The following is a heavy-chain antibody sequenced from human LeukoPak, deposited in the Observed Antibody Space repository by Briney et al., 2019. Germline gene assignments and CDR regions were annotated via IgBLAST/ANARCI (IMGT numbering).Heavy chain of an antibody. CDR3: ARGYDYYDSSGMFLDY. Sequence: SETLSLTCTVSGGSISSYYWSWIRQPPGKGLEWIGYIYYSGSTNYNPSLKSRVTISVDTSKNQFSLKLSSVTAADTAVYYCARGYDYYDSSGMFLDYWGQGTLVTVSS. V-gene: IGHV4-59*01. CDR2: IYYSGST. D-gene: IGHD3-22*01. J-gene: IGHJ4*02. CDR1: GGSISSYY.